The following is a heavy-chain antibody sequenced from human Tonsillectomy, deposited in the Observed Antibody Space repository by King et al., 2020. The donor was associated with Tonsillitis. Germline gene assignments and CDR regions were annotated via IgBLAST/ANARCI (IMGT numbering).Heavy chain of an antibody. CDR3: ARNGFYSMDI. D-gene: IGHD5-24*01. CDR1: GDSVSGDNW. J-gene: IGHJ6*03. Sequence: VQLQESGPGLVKPSGTLSLTCAVSGDSVSGDNWWSWVRQPPGKGREGIGEMHHGGSTNYYTSLKSRVTISVDKSKNQFSLKLNSVTAADTAVYYCARNGFYSMDIWGKGTTVTVSS. CDR2: MHHGGST. V-gene: IGHV4-4*02.